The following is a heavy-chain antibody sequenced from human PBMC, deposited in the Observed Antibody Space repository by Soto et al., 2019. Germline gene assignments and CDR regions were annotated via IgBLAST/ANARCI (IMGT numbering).Heavy chain of an antibody. CDR1: GGSISSGENY. V-gene: IGHV4-30-4*01. Sequence: QVQLQESGPGLVKPSQTLSLTCTVSGGSISSGENYWSWIRQPSGKGLEWIGYIYYSGSTYYNPSLKSRVTISVDTSKNHFSLKLNSVTAADTAVYYCATPDYDSKGYAFDIWGQGTMVTVSS. J-gene: IGHJ3*02. D-gene: IGHD3-22*01. CDR2: IYYSGST. CDR3: ATPDYDSKGYAFDI.